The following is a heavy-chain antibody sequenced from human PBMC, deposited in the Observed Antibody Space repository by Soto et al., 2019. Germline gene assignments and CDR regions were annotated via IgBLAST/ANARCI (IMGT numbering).Heavy chain of an antibody. V-gene: IGHV3-21*01. CDR3: AMEDFAY. J-gene: IGHJ4*02. Sequence: EVQLVESGGGLVKPGGSLRLSCAVSGFTFSTYDTNWVRQAPGKGLEWVASSSRTGDYIYYAESVKGRFTISRDDADYSLHPQRSSLIVEDAAVNYLAMEDFAYWGQGSLVTVSP. D-gene: IGHD5-18*01. CDR1: GFTFSTYD. CDR2: SSRTGDYI.